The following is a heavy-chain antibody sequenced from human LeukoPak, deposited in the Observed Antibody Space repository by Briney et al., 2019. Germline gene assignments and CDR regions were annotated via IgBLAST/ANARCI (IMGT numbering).Heavy chain of an antibody. Sequence: GGSLRLSCAASGFTFTTYYMSWVRQAPGKGLEWVANIKQDGSEKYYVDSVKGRFTISRDNAKNSLYLQMNSLRAEDTAVYYCARLYYYYYYMDVWGKGTTVTISS. V-gene: IGHV3-7*01. J-gene: IGHJ6*03. CDR1: GFTFTTYY. CDR2: IKQDGSEK. CDR3: ARLYYYYYYMDV.